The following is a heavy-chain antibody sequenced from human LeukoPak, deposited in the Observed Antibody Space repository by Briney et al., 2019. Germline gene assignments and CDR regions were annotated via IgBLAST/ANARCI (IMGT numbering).Heavy chain of an antibody. J-gene: IGHJ4*02. D-gene: IGHD3-10*01. Sequence: GGSLRLSCAASGFTFSTYWMRWVRQAPGKGVEWVANIKQDGSEKYYVDSVEGRFTISRDNAKNSLYLQMNSLRAEDTAVYYCARDMVRGVFTTRTIDYWGQGTLVTVSS. CDR2: IKQDGSEK. CDR1: GFTFSTYW. V-gene: IGHV3-7*01. CDR3: ARDMVRGVFTTRTIDY.